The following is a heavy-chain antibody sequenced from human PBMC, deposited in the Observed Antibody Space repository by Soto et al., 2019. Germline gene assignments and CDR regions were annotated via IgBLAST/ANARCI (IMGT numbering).Heavy chain of an antibody. CDR1: GVTFSSYV. Sequence: QVQLVQSGPEVKKPGSSVRVSCKAPGVTFSSYVFSWVRQAPGQGLEWMVRITPVLGTTHFPQKFQGRLTITADESTTTIYVELRDLSSDDTAMYYCARGLHSDLWGQGTLITVSS. D-gene: IGHD3-10*01. CDR2: ITPVLGTT. CDR3: ARGLHSDL. V-gene: IGHV1-69*11. J-gene: IGHJ5*02.